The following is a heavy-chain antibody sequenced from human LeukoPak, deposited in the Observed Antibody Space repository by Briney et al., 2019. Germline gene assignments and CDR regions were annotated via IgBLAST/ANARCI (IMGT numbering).Heavy chain of an antibody. CDR2: IEQDGSEK. D-gene: IGHD3-22*01. V-gene: IGHV3-7*01. Sequence: GGSLRLSCAVSGFTFSNYWMSWVRQAPGKGLEWVANIEQDGSEKYYVDSVKGRFTISRDNAKNSLYLQMNSLRADDTAVYYCARDGTHYDSSGYYVFLDYWGQGTLVTVSS. CDR1: GFTFSNYW. CDR3: ARDGTHYDSSGYYVFLDY. J-gene: IGHJ4*02.